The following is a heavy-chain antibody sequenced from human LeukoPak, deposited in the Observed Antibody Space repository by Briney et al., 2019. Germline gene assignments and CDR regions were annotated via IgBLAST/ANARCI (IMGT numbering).Heavy chain of an antibody. CDR2: VYYTGST. Sequence: ASETLSLTCAVSGGSISSSNWWSWIRQPPGKGLEWIGYVYYTGSTEYNPSLRSRVTISLEMSTHQFSLNLTSVTAADTAVYYCATNTGTVFDYWGQGALVTVSS. CDR1: GGSISSSNW. V-gene: IGHV4-61*01. D-gene: IGHD7-27*01. J-gene: IGHJ4*02. CDR3: ATNTGTVFDY.